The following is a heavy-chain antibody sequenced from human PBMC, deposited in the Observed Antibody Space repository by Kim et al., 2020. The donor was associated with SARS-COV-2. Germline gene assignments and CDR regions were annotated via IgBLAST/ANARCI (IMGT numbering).Heavy chain of an antibody. CDR1: GFDFDSFA. CDR3: TKGFDSHAYWVAFDD. J-gene: IGHJ3*01. CDR2: ITARDIVM. V-gene: IGHV3-23*01. Sequence: GGSLRLSCEGSGFDFDSFAITWVRQAPGKGLEWVSRITARDIVMSYADSIKGRFTTTSDNSKAYLNMRGLRGDDKAIYSCTKGFDSHAYWVAFDDWGHGT. D-gene: IGHD3-16*01.